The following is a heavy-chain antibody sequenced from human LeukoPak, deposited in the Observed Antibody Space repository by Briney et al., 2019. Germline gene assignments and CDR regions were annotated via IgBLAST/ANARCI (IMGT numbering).Heavy chain of an antibody. CDR2: TRNKANSYTT. CDR1: GFTFSDHY. CDR3: AREAKDSSGFELGAFDI. D-gene: IGHD3-22*01. J-gene: IGHJ3*02. Sequence: GGSLRLSCAASGFTFSDHYMDWVRQAPGKGLEWVGRTRNKANSYTTEYAASVKGRFIISRDDSKNSLYLQMNSLKTEDTAVYYCAREAKDSSGFELGAFDIWGQGTMVTVSS. V-gene: IGHV3-72*01.